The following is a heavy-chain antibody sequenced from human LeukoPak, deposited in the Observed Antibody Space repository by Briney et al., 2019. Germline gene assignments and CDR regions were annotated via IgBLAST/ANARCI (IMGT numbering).Heavy chain of an antibody. CDR3: ARTGYYYYGMDV. V-gene: IGHV4-59*01. J-gene: IGHJ6*02. CDR1: DGSMSPYY. Sequence: SETLSLTCTVSDGSMSPYYWSWIRQSPGKGLEWIAYIFHNGNTKYNPSLWSRITISIDTSRNQVFLNLNSVTAADTAVYYCARTGYYYYGMDVWGQGTTVTVSS. CDR2: IFHNGNT.